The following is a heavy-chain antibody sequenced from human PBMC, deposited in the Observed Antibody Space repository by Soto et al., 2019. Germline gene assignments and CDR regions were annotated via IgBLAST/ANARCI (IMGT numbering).Heavy chain of an antibody. J-gene: IGHJ4*02. CDR3: ARARKYCSGGSCSRDFDY. V-gene: IGHV1-18*01. Sequence: ASVKVSCKASGYTFTSYGISWVRQAPGQGLEWMGWISAYNGNTNYAQKLQGRATMTTDTSTSTAYMELRSLRSDDTAVYYCARARKYCSGGSCSRDFDYWGQGTLVTVSS. CDR1: GYTFTSYG. D-gene: IGHD2-15*01. CDR2: ISAYNGNT.